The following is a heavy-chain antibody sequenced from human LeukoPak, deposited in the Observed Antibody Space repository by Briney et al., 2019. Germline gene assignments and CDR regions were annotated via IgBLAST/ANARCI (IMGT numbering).Heavy chain of an antibody. J-gene: IGHJ4*02. Sequence: GGSLRLSCGASGFTFSTYAMSWVRQAPGKGLEWVSGISGSGGSTYYADSVKGHFTISRDNSKNTLYLQMNSLRAEDTAVYYCARHPNSNWDYWGQGTLVTVSS. V-gene: IGHV3-23*01. CDR1: GFTFSTYA. CDR3: ARHPNSNWDY. CDR2: ISGSGGST. D-gene: IGHD6-13*01.